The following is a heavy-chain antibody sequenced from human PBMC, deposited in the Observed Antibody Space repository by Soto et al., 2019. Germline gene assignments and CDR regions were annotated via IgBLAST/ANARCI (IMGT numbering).Heavy chain of an antibody. CDR3: ARDLSMDV. J-gene: IGHJ6*03. Sequence: ASVKVSCKASGCTFSSYAISWVRQAPGQGLEWMGIINPIGGSTSYAQKFQGRVTMTRVTSTSTVYMELSSLRSGDTAVYYCARDLSMDVWGKGTTVTVSS. CDR2: INPIGGST. CDR1: GCTFSSYA. V-gene: IGHV1-46*03.